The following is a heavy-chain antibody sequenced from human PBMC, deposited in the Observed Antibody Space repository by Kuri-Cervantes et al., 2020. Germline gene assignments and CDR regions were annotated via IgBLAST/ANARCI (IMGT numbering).Heavy chain of an antibody. Sequence: SVKVSCKVSGYTLTELSMHWVRQAPGKGLEWMGGIIPIFGTANYAQKFQGRVTITADKSTSTAYMELSSLRSEDTAVYYCARDGGGWGFKYYFDYWGQGTLVTVSS. J-gene: IGHJ4*02. D-gene: IGHD6-19*01. CDR3: ARDGGGWGFKYYFDY. V-gene: IGHV1-69*06. CDR2: IIPIFGTA. CDR1: GYTLTELS.